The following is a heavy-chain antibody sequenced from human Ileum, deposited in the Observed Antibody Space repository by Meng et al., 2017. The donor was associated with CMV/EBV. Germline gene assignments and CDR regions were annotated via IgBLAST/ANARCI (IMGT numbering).Heavy chain of an antibody. CDR3: ARDGSYRFDY. D-gene: IGHD1-26*01. CDR1: GFSFSVFW. CDR2: LASDGTT. V-gene: IGHV3-74*01. J-gene: IGHJ4*02. Sequence: GESLKISCAASGFSFSVFWMHWVRQVPGKRLEWVSRLASDGTTVYADSVKGRFTISRDDATSTLFLQMNSLRAEDTAVYYCARDGSYRFDYWGQGTLVTGAS.